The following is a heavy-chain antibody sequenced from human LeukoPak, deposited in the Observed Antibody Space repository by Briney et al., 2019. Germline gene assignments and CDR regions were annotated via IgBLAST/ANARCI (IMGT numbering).Heavy chain of an antibody. D-gene: IGHD3-10*01. CDR2: ISYEGSKK. V-gene: IGHV3-30*03. Sequence: GGSLRLSCAASGFTFSNCGMHWVRQAPGKGLEWVALISYEGSKKYYADFVKGRFTISRDNSKNTLYLQMNSLRAEDTAVYYCARDISPSYFGSFDYWGQGTLVTVSS. CDR1: GFTFSNCG. CDR3: ARDISPSYFGSFDY. J-gene: IGHJ4*02.